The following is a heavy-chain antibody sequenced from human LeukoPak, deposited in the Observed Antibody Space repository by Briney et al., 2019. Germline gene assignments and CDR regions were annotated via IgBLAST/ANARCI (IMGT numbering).Heavy chain of an antibody. Sequence: GGSLRLSCAASGFTFSSYAMHWVRQAPGKGLEWAAVISYDGSNKYYADSAKGRFTISRDNSKNTLYLQMNSLRAEDTAVYYCARAGTVTTNHDAFDIWGQGTMVTVSS. CDR2: ISYDGSNK. V-gene: IGHV3-30*04. CDR1: GFTFSSYA. D-gene: IGHD4-17*01. J-gene: IGHJ3*02. CDR3: ARAGTVTTNHDAFDI.